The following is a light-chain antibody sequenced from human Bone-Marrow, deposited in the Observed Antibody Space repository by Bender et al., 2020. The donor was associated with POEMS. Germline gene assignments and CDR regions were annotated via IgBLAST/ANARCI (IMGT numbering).Light chain of an antibody. Sequence: QSALTQPASASGSPGQQITISCTGTSSDVGTYTLVSWYQQHPGKAPKLLIYEVSQRPAVSSTRWSHAWSGSTASLTCAGLRGGGGASYCCCACAGGSYFIFGRGTDLSVL. CDR2: EVS. V-gene: IGLV2-23*02. CDR3: CACAGGSYFI. CDR1: SSDVGTYTL. J-gene: IGLJ2*01.